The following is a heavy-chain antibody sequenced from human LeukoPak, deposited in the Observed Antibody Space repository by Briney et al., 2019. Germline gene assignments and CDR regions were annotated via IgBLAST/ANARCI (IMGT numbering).Heavy chain of an antibody. CDR1: GFTFSRNG. V-gene: IGHV3-30*18. Sequence: GRSLRRSCAASGFTFSRNGMHWVRQAPGKGLEWVAVISYDGSNKYYADSVKGRFTISRDNSKNTMYLQMNSLRAEDTAVYYCAKDKGGSYGSLDYWGQGTPVTVSS. CDR3: AKDKGGSYGSLDY. CDR2: ISYDGSNK. J-gene: IGHJ4*02. D-gene: IGHD5-18*01.